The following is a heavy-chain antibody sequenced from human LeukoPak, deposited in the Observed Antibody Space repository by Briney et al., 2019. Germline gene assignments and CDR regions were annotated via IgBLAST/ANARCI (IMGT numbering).Heavy chain of an antibody. J-gene: IGHJ4*02. CDR3: AKGRGYSGYDFFDY. D-gene: IGHD5-12*01. CDR1: GFTFSSYA. V-gene: IGHV3-23*01. Sequence: GGSLRLSCAASGFTFSSYAMSWVRQAPGKGLEWVSAISASGGNTFYADSVKGRFTISRDNSKNTLYLQMNSLRAEDTALYYCAKGRGYSGYDFFDYWGQETLVTVFS. CDR2: ISASGGNT.